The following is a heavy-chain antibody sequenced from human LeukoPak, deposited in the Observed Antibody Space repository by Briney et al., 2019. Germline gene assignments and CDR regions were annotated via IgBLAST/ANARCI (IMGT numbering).Heavy chain of an antibody. CDR1: GIIVSSNY. V-gene: IGHV3-66*02. Sequence: GGSLRLSCAASGIIVSSNYLSWVRQAPGKGLEWVSAIYREGTPYYTDSVKGRFTISRDNSKNTMYLQMNSLRAEDTAVYCCVTQVDATTIFDYWGQGTLVTVSS. J-gene: IGHJ4*02. D-gene: IGHD5-24*01. CDR3: VTQVDATTIFDY. CDR2: IYREGTP.